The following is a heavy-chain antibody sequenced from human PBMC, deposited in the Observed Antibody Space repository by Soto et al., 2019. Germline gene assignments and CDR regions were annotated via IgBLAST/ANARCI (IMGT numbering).Heavy chain of an antibody. V-gene: IGHV1-46*01. CDR1: GYTFTSYY. CDR3: ARAKPIWFGESDIYYYGMDV. D-gene: IGHD3-10*01. J-gene: IGHJ6*02. CDR2: INPSGGST. Sequence: ASVKVSCKASGYTFTSYYMHWVRQAPGQGLEWMGIINPSGGSTSYAQKFQGRVTMTRDTSTSTVYMELSSLRSEDTAVYYCARAKPIWFGESDIYYYGMDVWGQGTTVTVSS.